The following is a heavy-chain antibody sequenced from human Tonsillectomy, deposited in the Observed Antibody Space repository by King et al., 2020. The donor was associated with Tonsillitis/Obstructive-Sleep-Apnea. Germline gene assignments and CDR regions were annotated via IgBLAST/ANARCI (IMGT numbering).Heavy chain of an antibody. CDR3: ARGRDYIWGSYRPQGFDY. CDR2: RGTACDT. CDR1: GFTFSSYE. V-gene: IGHV3-13*04. Sequence: VQLVESGGGLVQPGGSLRLSCAASGFTFSSYELHCVRQATGKGLEWVPARGTACDTYYPGSEKGRFTISRENAKNSLYIQINSLRAGDTDVYYCARGRDYIWGSYRPQGFDYWGQGTLVTVSS. J-gene: IGHJ4*02. D-gene: IGHD3-16*02.